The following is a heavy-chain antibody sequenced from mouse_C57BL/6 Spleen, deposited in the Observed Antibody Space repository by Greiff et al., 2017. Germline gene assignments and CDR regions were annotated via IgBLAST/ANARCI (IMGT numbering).Heavy chain of an antibody. CDR3: TTVRQQAFAY. Sequence: EVKVVESGAELVRPGASVKLSCTASGFNIKDDYMHWVKQRPEQGLEWIGWIDPENGDTEYASKFPGKATITADTSSNTTYLPLSNLTSEDTAVYYCTTVRQQAFAYWGQGTLVTVSA. V-gene: IGHV14-4*01. CDR1: GFNIKDDY. J-gene: IGHJ3*01. D-gene: IGHD3-2*01. CDR2: IDPENGDT.